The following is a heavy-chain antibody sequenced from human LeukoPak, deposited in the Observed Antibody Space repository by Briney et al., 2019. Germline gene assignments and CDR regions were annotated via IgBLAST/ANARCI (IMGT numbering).Heavy chain of an antibody. D-gene: IGHD3-10*01. V-gene: IGHV4-34*01. CDR1: GGSFSGYY. Sequence: SETLSLTCAVYGGSFSGYYWSWIRQPPGKGLEWIGEINHSGSTNYNPSLKSRVTISVDTSKNQFSLKLSSVTAADTAVYYCARGGITMVRGVIPYYYYYGMDVWGQGTTVTVS. CDR3: ARGGITMVRGVIPYYYYYGMDV. J-gene: IGHJ6*02. CDR2: INHSGST.